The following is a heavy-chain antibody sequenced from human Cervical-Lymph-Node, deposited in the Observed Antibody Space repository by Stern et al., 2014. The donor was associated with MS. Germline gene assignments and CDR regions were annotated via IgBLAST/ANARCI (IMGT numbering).Heavy chain of an antibody. J-gene: IGHJ4*02. CDR1: GGSISSSNW. D-gene: IGHD6-13*01. Sequence: QVQLVQSGPGLVKPSGTLSLTCAVSGGSISSSNWWSWVRQSPGKGLEWIGESDHSGSTIYNPSLKSRVTVSVDKSKNRLSLNLRSVTAADTAVYFCARFPASRPHVFDSWGQGTLVTVSS. CDR3: ARFPASRPHVFDS. V-gene: IGHV4-4*02. CDR2: SDHSGST.